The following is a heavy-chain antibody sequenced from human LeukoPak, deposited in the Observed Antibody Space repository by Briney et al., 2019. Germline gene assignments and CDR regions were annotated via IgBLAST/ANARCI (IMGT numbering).Heavy chain of an antibody. V-gene: IGHV4-34*01. D-gene: IGHD6-13*01. Sequence: SETLSLTCAVYGGSFSGYYWSWIRQPPGKGLEWIGEINHSGSTNYNPSLKSRVTISVDTSKNQFSLKLSSVTAADTAVYYCARRSSRAADFDYWGQGTLVTVSS. CDR1: GGSFSGYY. J-gene: IGHJ4*02. CDR3: ARRSSRAADFDY. CDR2: INHSGST.